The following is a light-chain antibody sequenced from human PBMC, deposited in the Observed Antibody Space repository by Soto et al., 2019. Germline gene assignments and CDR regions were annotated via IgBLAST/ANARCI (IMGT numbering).Light chain of an antibody. Sequence: QSALTQPASLSGSPGQSITISCTGTSSDIGAYDYVSWCQQHPGKVPKLMISEVNNRPSGVSNRFSGSKSGNTAYLTISGLQVEDEAEYFCCSFTTTSTDVFGTGTKVTVL. CDR1: SSDIGAYDY. CDR2: EVN. V-gene: IGLV2-14*01. CDR3: CSFTTTSTDV. J-gene: IGLJ1*01.